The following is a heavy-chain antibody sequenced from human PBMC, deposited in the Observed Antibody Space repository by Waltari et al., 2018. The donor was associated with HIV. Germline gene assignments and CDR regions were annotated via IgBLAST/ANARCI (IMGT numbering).Heavy chain of an antibody. CDR3: ARHGVSMHSQWLVQGYGMDV. V-gene: IGHV4-39*01. CDR1: GGSISSSSYY. J-gene: IGHJ6*02. CDR2: IYYSGST. D-gene: IGHD6-19*01. Sequence: QLQLQESGPGLVKPSETLSLTCTVSGGSISSSSYYWGWIRQPPGKGRGWIGSIYYSGSTYYHPSLKSRVTIAVDTSKNQFSRKLSAVTAADTAVYYCARHGVSMHSQWLVQGYGMDVWGQGTTVTVSS.